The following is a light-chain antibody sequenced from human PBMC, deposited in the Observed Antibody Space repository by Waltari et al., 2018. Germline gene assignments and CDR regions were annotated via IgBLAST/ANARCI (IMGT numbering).Light chain of an antibody. J-gene: IGKJ4*01. CDR1: QVIPGY. Sequence: TQLTQSPSSLAASVGDRVTISCRTRQVIPGYFAWYQQKPGKAPKLLIYAASTLQSGVPSRFSGSGSGMDFNITISNLQPEDFATYYCQQLKSYPITFGGGTKVEIK. CDR2: AAS. V-gene: IGKV1-9*01. CDR3: QQLKSYPIT.